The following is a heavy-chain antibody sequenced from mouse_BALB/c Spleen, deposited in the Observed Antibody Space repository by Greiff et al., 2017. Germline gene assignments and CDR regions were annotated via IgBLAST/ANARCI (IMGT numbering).Heavy chain of an antibody. D-gene: IGHD1-2*01. Sequence: QVQLQQSGAELVRPGASVKLSCKASGYTFTSYWINWVKQRPGQGLEWIGNIYPSDSYTNYNQKFKDKATLTVDKSSSTAYMQLSSPTSEDSAVYYCTRRATAYFDYWGQGTTLTVSS. V-gene: IGHV1-69*02. CDR2: IYPSDSYT. J-gene: IGHJ2*01. CDR1: GYTFTSYW. CDR3: TRRATAYFDY.